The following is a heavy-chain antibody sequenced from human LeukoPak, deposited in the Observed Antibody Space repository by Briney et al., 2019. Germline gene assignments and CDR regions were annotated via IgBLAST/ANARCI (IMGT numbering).Heavy chain of an antibody. CDR1: GFTFSSYA. Sequence: GGSLRLSCAASGFTFSSYAMSWVRQAPGKGLEWVSAISGSGGSTYYADSVEGRFTISRDNSKNTLYLQMNSLRAEDTAVYYCARVPAAIYYYYGMDVWGQGTTVTVSS. V-gene: IGHV3-23*01. CDR2: ISGSGGST. D-gene: IGHD2-2*01. CDR3: ARVPAAIYYYYGMDV. J-gene: IGHJ6*02.